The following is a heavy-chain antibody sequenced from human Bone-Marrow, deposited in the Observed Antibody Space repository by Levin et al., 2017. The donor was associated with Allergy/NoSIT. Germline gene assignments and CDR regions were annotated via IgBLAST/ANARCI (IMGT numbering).Heavy chain of an antibody. Sequence: GGSLRLSCAASGFTFSSYGMHWVRQAPGKGLEWVAVISYDGSNKYYADSVKGRFTISRDNSKNTLYLQMNSLRAEDTAVYYCAKDGLLWFGELDYYYYYYMDVWGKGTTVTVSS. D-gene: IGHD3-10*01. V-gene: IGHV3-30*18. CDR2: ISYDGSNK. J-gene: IGHJ6*03. CDR1: GFTFSSYG. CDR3: AKDGLLWFGELDYYYYYYMDV.